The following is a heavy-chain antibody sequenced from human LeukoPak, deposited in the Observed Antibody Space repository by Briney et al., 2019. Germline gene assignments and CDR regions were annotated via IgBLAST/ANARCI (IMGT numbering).Heavy chain of an antibody. V-gene: IGHV3-64*01. CDR1: GFTFSSYA. CDR2: ISSNGGST. J-gene: IGHJ6*02. D-gene: IGHD6-19*01. CDR3: ARDRFHDPVADYYYYYGMDV. Sequence: GGSLRLSCAASGFTFSSYAMHWVRQAPGKGLEYVSAISSNGGSTYYANSVKGRFTISRDNSRNTLYLQMGSLRAEDMAVYYCARDRFHDPVADYYYYYGMDVWGQGTTVTVSS.